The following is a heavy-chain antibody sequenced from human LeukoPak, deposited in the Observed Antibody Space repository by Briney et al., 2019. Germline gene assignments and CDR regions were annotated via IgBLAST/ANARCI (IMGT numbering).Heavy chain of an antibody. V-gene: IGHV4-34*01. CDR1: GGSFSGYY. J-gene: IGHJ4*02. CDR3: ARARRRSYFDY. CDR2: INHSGST. Sequence: SETLSLTCAVYGGSFSGYYWSWIRQPPGKGLEWIGEINHSGSTNYNPSLKSRVTISVDTSKNKFSLKLSSVTAADTAVYYCARARRRSYFDYWGQGTLVTVSS.